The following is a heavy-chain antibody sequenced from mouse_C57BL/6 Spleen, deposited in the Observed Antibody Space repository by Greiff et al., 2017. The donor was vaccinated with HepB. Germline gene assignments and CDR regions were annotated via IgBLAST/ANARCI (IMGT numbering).Heavy chain of an antibody. V-gene: IGHV5-4*01. CDR1: GFTFSSYA. J-gene: IGHJ4*01. D-gene: IGHD2-3*01. Sequence: EVQLQESGGGLVKPGGSLKLSCAASGFTFSSYAMSWVRQTPEKRLEWVATISDGGSYTYYPDNVKGRFTISRDNAKNNLYLQMSHLKSEDTAMYYCTRDGGYDGFYYAMDYWGQGTSVTVSS. CDR2: ISDGGSYT. CDR3: TRDGGYDGFYYAMDY.